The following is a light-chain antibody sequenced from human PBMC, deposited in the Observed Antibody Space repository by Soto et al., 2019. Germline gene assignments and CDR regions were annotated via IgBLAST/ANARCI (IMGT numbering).Light chain of an antibody. Sequence: QSALTQPPSASGSPGQSVTISCTGTSSDVGGYNFVSWYQQHPGKAPKLMIYEVSERPSGVPDRFSVSKSGNTASLTVSGLQAEDEADYYCSSYAGSNIVVFGGGTKLTVL. CDR3: SSYAGSNIVV. CDR2: EVS. J-gene: IGLJ2*01. V-gene: IGLV2-8*01. CDR1: SSDVGGYNF.